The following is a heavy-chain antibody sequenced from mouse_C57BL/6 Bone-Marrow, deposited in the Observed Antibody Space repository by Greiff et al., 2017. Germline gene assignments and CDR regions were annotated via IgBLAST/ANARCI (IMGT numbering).Heavy chain of an antibody. CDR3: VKASDYDEGFYFDY. D-gene: IGHD2-4*01. V-gene: IGHV7-4*01. CDR1: GFTFTDYY. J-gene: IGHJ2*01. CDR2: IRNKANGYTT. Sequence: EVQGVESGGGLVQPGASLRLSCAASGFTFTDYYMSWVRQPPGKAPEWLALIRNKANGYTTEYTASVKGRFTISRDNSQNILYLQMNTLRAEDSATYYCVKASDYDEGFYFDYWGQGTTLTVSS.